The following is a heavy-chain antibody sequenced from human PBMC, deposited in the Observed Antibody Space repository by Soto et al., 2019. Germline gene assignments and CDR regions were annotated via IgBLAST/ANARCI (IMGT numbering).Heavy chain of an antibody. Sequence: EVQLVESGGGLVKPGGSLRLSCAASGFTFSTYRMNWVRQAPGKGLEWVSSISSGSTYIYYADSVKGRFTISRDNAKNSLFLQMYSLRAEDTAVYYCARDRGSNDWFDPWGQGTLVTVSS. CDR2: ISSGSTYI. CDR3: ARDRGSNDWFDP. CDR1: GFTFSTYR. V-gene: IGHV3-21*02. J-gene: IGHJ5*02.